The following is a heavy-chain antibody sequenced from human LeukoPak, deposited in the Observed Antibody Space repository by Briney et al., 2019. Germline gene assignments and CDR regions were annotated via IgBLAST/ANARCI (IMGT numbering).Heavy chain of an antibody. Sequence: PSETLSLTCTVSGGSISSSSYYWGWIRQPPGKGLEWIGSIYHSGSTYYNPSLKIRVTISVDTSKNQFSLKLRSVTAADTAVYYCAREKLYDSSAYNVWGQGTLVTVSS. J-gene: IGHJ4*02. CDR3: AREKLYDSSAYNV. D-gene: IGHD3-22*01. CDR2: IYHSGST. V-gene: IGHV4-39*07. CDR1: GGSISSSSYY.